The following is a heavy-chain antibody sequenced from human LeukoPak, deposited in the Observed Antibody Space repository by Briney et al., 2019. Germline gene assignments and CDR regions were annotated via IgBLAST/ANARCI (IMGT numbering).Heavy chain of an antibody. V-gene: IGHV3-66*04. Sequence: GGSLRLSCAASGFAVRTNYVSWVRQAPGKGLECVTVIYRGGSTYYSDSVKGRFTISRDSSKNTVFLQMSGLRAEDTAVCYCARRDSGSSSPFRYDWGQRTLVTVSS. CDR2: IYRGGST. D-gene: IGHD6-6*01. CDR1: GFAVRTNY. CDR3: ARRDSGSSSPFRYD. J-gene: IGHJ4*02.